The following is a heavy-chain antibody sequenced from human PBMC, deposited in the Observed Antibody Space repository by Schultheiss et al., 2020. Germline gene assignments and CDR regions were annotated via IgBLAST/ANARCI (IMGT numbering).Heavy chain of an antibody. CDR2: IYYSGST. CDR3: ARETSREGGIAVDH. CDR1: GGSISSYY. Sequence: SETLSLTCTVSGGSISSYYWSWIRQPPGKGLEWIGYIYYSGSTNYNPSLKSRVTISVDMSNNQFSLTLSSVTAADTAVYYCARETSREGGIAVDHWGQGTLVTVSS. D-gene: IGHD2-21*01. J-gene: IGHJ4*02. V-gene: IGHV4-59*12.